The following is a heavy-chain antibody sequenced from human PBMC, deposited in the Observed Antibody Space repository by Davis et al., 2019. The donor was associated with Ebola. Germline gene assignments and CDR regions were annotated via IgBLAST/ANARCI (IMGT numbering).Heavy chain of an antibody. Sequence: PGGSLRLSCAASGFTFSDYYMSWIRQAPGKGLEWVSYISNSASTIYYTDSVKGRFTMSRDNAKNSLYLQMSNLRAEDTAFYYCARLKYGDYPDHWGQGTLVTVSS. V-gene: IGHV3-11*01. D-gene: IGHD4-17*01. CDR1: GFTFSDYY. J-gene: IGHJ4*02. CDR2: ISNSASTI. CDR3: ARLKYGDYPDH.